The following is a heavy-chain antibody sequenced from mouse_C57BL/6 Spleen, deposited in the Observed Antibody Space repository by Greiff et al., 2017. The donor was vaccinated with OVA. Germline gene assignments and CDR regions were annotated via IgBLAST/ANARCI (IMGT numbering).Heavy chain of an antibody. CDR3: ARGDGSSYGDFDV. J-gene: IGHJ1*03. Sequence: EVKVVESGAELVKPGASVKLSCTASGFNIKDYYMHWVKQRTEQGLEWIGRIDPEDGETKYAPKFQGKATITADTSSNTAYLQLSSLTSEDTAVYYCARGDGSSYGDFDVWGTGTTVTVSS. V-gene: IGHV14-2*01. D-gene: IGHD1-1*01. CDR1: GFNIKDYY. CDR2: IDPEDGET.